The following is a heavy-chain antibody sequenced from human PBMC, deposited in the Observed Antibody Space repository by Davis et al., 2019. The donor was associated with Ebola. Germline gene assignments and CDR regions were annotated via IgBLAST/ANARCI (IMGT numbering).Heavy chain of an antibody. J-gene: IGHJ4*02. CDR1: GFTISGNW. CDR3: SRGGAGTSYYWVY. CDR2: IKDDGTVK. D-gene: IGHD2-2*01. V-gene: IGHV3-7*01. Sequence: PGGSLRLSCAASGFTISGNWMSWLRQAPGKGLEWVANIKDDGTVKYYVDSVKGRFTISRDNAKNSLYLQMNSLRAEDTAVYYCSRGGAGTSYYWVYWGQGTLVTVSS.